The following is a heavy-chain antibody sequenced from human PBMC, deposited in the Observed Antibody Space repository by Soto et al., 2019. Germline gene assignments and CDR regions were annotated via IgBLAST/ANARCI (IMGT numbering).Heavy chain of an antibody. CDR1: GGTFSSYA. D-gene: IGHD6-19*01. J-gene: IGHJ3*02. CDR2: IIPISGTA. V-gene: IGHV1-69*13. CDR3: ARGDDIAVAGGTFDI. Sequence: SVKVSCKASGGTFSSYAISWVRQAPGQGLEWMGGIIPISGTANYAQKFQGRVTITADESTSTVYMELSSLRSEDTAVYYCARGDDIAVAGGTFDIWGQGTMVTVSS.